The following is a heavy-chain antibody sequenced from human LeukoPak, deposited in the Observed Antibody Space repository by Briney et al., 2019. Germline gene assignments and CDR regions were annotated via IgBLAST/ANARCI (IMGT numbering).Heavy chain of an antibody. CDR1: GFTFSSYA. CDR3: AKGLARNWNDRGYFDY. Sequence: GGSLRLSCAASGFTFSSYAMSWVRQAPGKGLEWVSAISGSGSSTYYADSVKGRFTISRDNSKNTLYLQTNSLRAEDTAVYYCAKGLARNWNDRGYFDYWGQGTLVTVSS. V-gene: IGHV3-23*01. D-gene: IGHD1-1*01. J-gene: IGHJ4*02. CDR2: ISGSGSST.